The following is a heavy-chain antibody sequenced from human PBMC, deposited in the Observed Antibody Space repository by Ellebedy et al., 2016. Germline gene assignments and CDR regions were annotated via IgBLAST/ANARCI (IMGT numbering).Heavy chain of an antibody. D-gene: IGHD1-7*01. CDR3: ARKGGTTRRWFNP. J-gene: IGHJ5*02. V-gene: IGHV4-34*01. CDR1: GCSFSGYY. CDR2: INHSGST. Sequence: SETLSLXXAVYGCSFSGYYWNWIRQPPGKGLEWIGEINHSGSTNYNPSLKSRVTISVDTSKNQFSLKLSSVTAADTAVYYCARKGGTTRRWFNPWGQGTLVTVSS.